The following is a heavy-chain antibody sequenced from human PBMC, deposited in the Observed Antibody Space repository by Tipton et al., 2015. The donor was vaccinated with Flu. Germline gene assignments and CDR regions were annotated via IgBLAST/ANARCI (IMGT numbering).Heavy chain of an antibody. CDR3: VKDMAIYCSGGSCYSNLDY. CDR1: GFTFSSYA. D-gene: IGHD2-15*01. Sequence: SLRLSCAASGFTFSSYAMSWVRQAPGKGLEWVSAISGSGGSTYYADSVKGRFTISRDNSKNTLYLQMNGLRAEDTAVYYCVKDMAIYCSGGSCYSNLDYWGQGTLVTVSS. V-gene: IGHV3-23*01. CDR2: ISGSGGST. J-gene: IGHJ4*02.